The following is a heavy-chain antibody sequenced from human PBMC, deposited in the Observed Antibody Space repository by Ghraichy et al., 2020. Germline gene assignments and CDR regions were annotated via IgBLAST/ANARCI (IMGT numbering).Heavy chain of an antibody. CDR1: DGSIRNYF. J-gene: IGHJ4*02. D-gene: IGHD6-19*01. Sequence: SQTLSLTCIVSDGSIRNYFWSWIRQAPGKGLEWIGYIYYTGTTNYKPSLRSRVTMSVDTSKNELSLKLSSVTAADTAVYFCARDRPSSSSAWYSPPEDVGPGLSQRYLDFWGQGTLVTVSS. CDR3: ARDRPSSSSAWYSPPEDVGPGLSQRYLDF. V-gene: IGHV4-59*01. CDR2: IYYTGTT.